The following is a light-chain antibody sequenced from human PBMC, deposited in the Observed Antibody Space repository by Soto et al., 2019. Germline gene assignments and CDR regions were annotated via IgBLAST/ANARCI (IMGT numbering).Light chain of an antibody. J-gene: IGLJ2*01. CDR3: SSYAGGNNLVV. CDR1: SSDVGAYNY. CDR2: EVS. V-gene: IGLV2-8*01. Sequence: QSVLTQPPSASGSPGQSVTISCTGTSSDVGAYNYVSWYQQRPGKAPKLMIYEVSKRPSGVPDRFSGSKSGNTASLTVSGLQAEVEADYYCSSYAGGNNLVVFGGGTKVTVL.